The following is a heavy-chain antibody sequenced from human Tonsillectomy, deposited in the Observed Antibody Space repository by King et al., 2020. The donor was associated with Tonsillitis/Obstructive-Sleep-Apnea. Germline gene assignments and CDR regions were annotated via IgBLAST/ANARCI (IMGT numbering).Heavy chain of an antibody. Sequence: VQLVESGGGVVQPGGSLRLSCAASGFTFDDYAMHWVRQAPGKGLEWVSLISGDGGSTYYADSVKGRFTISRDNSKNSLYLQMNSLRTEDTALYYCAKEMVEAAAQRRGYYYYYMDVWGKGTTVTVSS. CDR1: GFTFDDYA. J-gene: IGHJ6*03. D-gene: IGHD6-13*01. CDR3: AKEMVEAAAQRRGYYYYYMDV. V-gene: IGHV3-43*02. CDR2: ISGDGGST.